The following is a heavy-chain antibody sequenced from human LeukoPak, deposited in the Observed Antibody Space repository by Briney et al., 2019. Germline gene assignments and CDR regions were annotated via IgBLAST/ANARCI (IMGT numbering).Heavy chain of an antibody. J-gene: IGHJ3*01. CDR3: TTLSCGSDCYSKEGDVFDL. Sequence: PGGSLRLSCAASGFTFSSYGMHWVRQAPGKGLERVAFIHYDGTNEYYADSVKGRFTISRDNSKNTLYLQMNSLRAEDTAVYYCTTLSCGSDCYSKEGDVFDLWGQGTMVTVSS. CDR1: GFTFSSYG. CDR2: IHYDGTNE. V-gene: IGHV3-30*02. D-gene: IGHD2-21*02.